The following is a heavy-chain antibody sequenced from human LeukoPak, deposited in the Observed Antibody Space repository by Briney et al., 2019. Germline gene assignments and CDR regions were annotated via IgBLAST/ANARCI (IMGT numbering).Heavy chain of an antibody. D-gene: IGHD4-17*01. V-gene: IGHV1-8*03. J-gene: IGHJ2*01. CDR2: MNPNSGNT. Sequence: ASVKVSCKASGYTFTSYDINWVRQATGQGLEWMGWMNPNSGNTRYAQKLQGRVTISRNTSITTSYMELSSLRSDDTAVYYCAIQTSVTTGSRYFDLWGGGTLVTVSS. CDR1: GYTFTSYD. CDR3: AIQTSVTTGSRYFDL.